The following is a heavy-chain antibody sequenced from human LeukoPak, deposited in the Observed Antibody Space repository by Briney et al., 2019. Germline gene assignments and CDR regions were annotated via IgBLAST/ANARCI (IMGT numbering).Heavy chain of an antibody. D-gene: IGHD3-22*01. CDR2: INHSGST. Sequence: SETLSLTCAVYGGSFSGYYWSWIRQPPGKGLEWIGEINHSGSTNYNPSLKSRVTISVDTPKNQFSLKLSSVTAADTAVYYCAKAVYYYDSSGYYHPTYGMDVWGQGTTVTVSS. CDR3: AKAVYYYDSSGYYHPTYGMDV. V-gene: IGHV4-34*01. CDR1: GGSFSGYY. J-gene: IGHJ6*02.